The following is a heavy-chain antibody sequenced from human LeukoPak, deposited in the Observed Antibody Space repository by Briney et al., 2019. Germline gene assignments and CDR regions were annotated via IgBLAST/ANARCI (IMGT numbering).Heavy chain of an antibody. CDR1: GFTFSSYS. CDR3: ARDLGYSRSPSGY. D-gene: IGHD1-26*01. V-gene: IGHV3-21*01. CDR2: ISSSSYI. Sequence: GGSLRLSCAASGFTFSSYSMNWVRQAPGKGLEWVSSISSSSYIYYADSVKGRFTISRDNAKNSLYLQMNSLRAEDTAVYYCARDLGYSRSPSGYWGQGTLVTVSS. J-gene: IGHJ4*02.